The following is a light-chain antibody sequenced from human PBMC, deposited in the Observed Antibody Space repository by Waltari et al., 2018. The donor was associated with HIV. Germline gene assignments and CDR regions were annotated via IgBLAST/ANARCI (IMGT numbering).Light chain of an antibody. CDR2: EVT. CDR1: SSDIGASHR. Sequence: QSALTQPPSVSGSLGQSVTISCTGTSSDIGASHRLSWYQQSPGTAPKLRIYEVTHRPSGVPVRFSGSKSGNTASLTISGLQADDEADYYCSSYTTSSTWVFGGGTKLTVL. CDR3: SSYTTSSTWV. V-gene: IGLV2-18*02. J-gene: IGLJ3*02.